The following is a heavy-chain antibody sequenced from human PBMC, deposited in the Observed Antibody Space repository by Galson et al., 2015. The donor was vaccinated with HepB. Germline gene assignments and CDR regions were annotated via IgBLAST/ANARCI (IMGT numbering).Heavy chain of an antibody. CDR2: ISAYNGNT. CDR1: GYTFTSYG. Sequence: SVKVSCKASGYTFTSYGISWVRQAPGQGLEWMGWISAYNGNTNYAQKLQGRVTMTTDTSTSTAYMELRSLRSDDTAVYYCAREGVGYDILTGKPYLYYYYYGMDVWGQGTTVTVSS. J-gene: IGHJ6*02. D-gene: IGHD3-9*01. CDR3: AREGVGYDILTGKPYLYYYYYGMDV. V-gene: IGHV1-18*04.